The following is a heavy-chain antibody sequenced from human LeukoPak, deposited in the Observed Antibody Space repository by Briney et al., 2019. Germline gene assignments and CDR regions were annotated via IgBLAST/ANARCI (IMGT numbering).Heavy chain of an antibody. CDR3: ARDPGLWFSPPNNWFDP. CDR1: GGSISSSSYY. V-gene: IGHV4-39*07. Sequence: SETLSLTCTVSGGSISSSSYYWGWIRQPPGKGLEWIGSIYYSGSTYYNPSLKSRVTISVDTSKNQFSLKLSSVTAADTAVYYCARDPGLWFSPPNNWFDPWGQGTLVTVSS. J-gene: IGHJ5*02. CDR2: IYYSGST. D-gene: IGHD3-10*01.